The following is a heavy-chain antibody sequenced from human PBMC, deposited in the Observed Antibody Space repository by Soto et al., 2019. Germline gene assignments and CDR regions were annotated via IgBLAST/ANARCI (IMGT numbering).Heavy chain of an antibody. Sequence: GGSLRLSCAASGFTFSSYSMNWVRQAPGKGLEWVSYISSSSSTIYYADSVKGRFTISRDNVKNSLYLQMNSLRAEDTAVYYCAREGYCSGGSCYGFAFDIWGQGTMVTVSS. V-gene: IGHV3-48*01. CDR3: AREGYCSGGSCYGFAFDI. D-gene: IGHD2-15*01. CDR1: GFTFSSYS. J-gene: IGHJ3*02. CDR2: ISSSSSTI.